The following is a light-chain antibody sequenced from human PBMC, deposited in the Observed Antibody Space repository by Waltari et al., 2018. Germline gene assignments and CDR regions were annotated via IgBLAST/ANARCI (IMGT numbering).Light chain of an antibody. CDR3: SSYAGSNNYV. Sequence: QSALTQPPSASGSPGQSVTISCTGTASDVGGYRYVSWCQQPPGKAPKLIIFDVSKRPSGVPDRFPGSKAGNTASLTVSGLQAEDEADYYCSSYAGSNNYVFGTGTKVTVL. J-gene: IGLJ1*01. CDR1: ASDVGGYRY. V-gene: IGLV2-8*01. CDR2: DVS.